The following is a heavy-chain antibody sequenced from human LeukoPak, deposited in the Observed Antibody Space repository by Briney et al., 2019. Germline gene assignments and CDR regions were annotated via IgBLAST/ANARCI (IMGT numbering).Heavy chain of an antibody. CDR2: ISAYNGNT. CDR1: GYTFTNFG. Sequence: ASVKVSCKASGYTFTNFGITWVRQAPGQGLEWMGWISAYNGNTKYAQKVQGRVTMTTDTSTSTAYMEPRGLRSDDAAVYYCARGGVFCSSSTCPLNWLDPWGQGTLVTVSS. J-gene: IGHJ5*02. D-gene: IGHD2-2*01. CDR3: ARGGVFCSSSTCPLNWLDP. V-gene: IGHV1-18*01.